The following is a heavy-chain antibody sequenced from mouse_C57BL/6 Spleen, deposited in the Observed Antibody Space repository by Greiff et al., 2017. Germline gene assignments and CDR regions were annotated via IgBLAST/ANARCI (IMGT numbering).Heavy chain of an antibody. V-gene: IGHV1-15*01. CDR3: TLGNSIYAMDY. CDR1: GYTFTDYE. CDR2: IDPETGGT. Sequence: QVQLQQPGAELVRPGASVTLSCKASGYTFTDYEMHWVKQTPVHGLEWIGAIDPETGGTAYNQKFKGKAILTADKSSSTAYMELRSLTSEDSAVYYCTLGNSIYAMDYWGQGTSVTVSS. D-gene: IGHD2-10*02. J-gene: IGHJ4*01.